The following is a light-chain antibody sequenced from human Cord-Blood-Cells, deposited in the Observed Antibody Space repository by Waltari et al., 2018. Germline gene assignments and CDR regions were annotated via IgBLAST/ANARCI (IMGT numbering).Light chain of an antibody. CDR3: QQYNSYSWT. Sequence: DIQMTQSPSTLSASVGDRVTITCRASQSISSWLAWYQQKPGKAPKLRIYKASSLESGVPSRFSCSGSGTEFTLTISSLQPDDFATYYCQQYNSYSWTFGQGTKVEIK. CDR1: QSISSW. CDR2: KAS. V-gene: IGKV1-5*03. J-gene: IGKJ1*01.